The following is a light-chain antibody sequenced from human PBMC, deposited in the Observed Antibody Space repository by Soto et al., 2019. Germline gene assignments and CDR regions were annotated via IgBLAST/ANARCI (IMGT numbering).Light chain of an antibody. J-gene: IGLJ3*02. V-gene: IGLV1-44*01. CDR1: SSQIGSNT. Sequence: QSVLTQPPSLSGTPGQRVTISCSGSSSQIGSNTVSWYQQLPGKAPKLLIYDNDLRPSGVPDRFSGSKSGTSGSLAISDLHSEDEAEYFCAAWHDSRNAWVFGGGTKVT. CDR2: DND. CDR3: AAWHDSRNAWV.